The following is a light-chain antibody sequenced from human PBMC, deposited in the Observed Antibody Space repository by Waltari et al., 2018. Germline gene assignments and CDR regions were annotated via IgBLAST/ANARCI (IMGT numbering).Light chain of an antibody. CDR3: QHTHSFPHS. V-gene: IGKV1-12*01. CDR2: AAS. Sequence: DIRMTQSPSFVSASVGDSATITCRASQDISRWLAWYRQKPGKAPELLIYAASSLQSGVPSRFSGRGAGTDFSLIISDLHPEDFASYFCQHTHSFPHSFGGGTTLDI. CDR1: QDISRW. J-gene: IGKJ4*01.